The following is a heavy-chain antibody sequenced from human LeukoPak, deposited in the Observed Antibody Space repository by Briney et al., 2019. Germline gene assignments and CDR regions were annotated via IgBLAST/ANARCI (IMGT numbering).Heavy chain of an antibody. Sequence: ASVKVSCKASGYTFTGYYMHWVRQAPGQGLEWMGWINPNSGGANYAQKFQGRVTMTRDTSISTAYMERSRLRSDDTAVYYCACDYGDYVVYYWGQGTLVTVSS. CDR3: ACDYGDYVVYY. CDR2: INPNSGGA. J-gene: IGHJ4*02. CDR1: GYTFTGYY. V-gene: IGHV1-2*02. D-gene: IGHD4-17*01.